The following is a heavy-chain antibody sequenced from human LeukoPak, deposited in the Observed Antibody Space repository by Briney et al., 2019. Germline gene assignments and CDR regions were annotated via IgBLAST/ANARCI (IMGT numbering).Heavy chain of an antibody. Sequence: SETLSLTCAVYGGSFSGYYWSRIRQPPGEGLEWIGEINHSGSTNYNPSLKSRVTISVDTSKNQFSLKLSSVTAADTAVYYCARPHPRWGVKALDYWGQGTLVTVSS. J-gene: IGHJ4*02. CDR1: GGSFSGYY. CDR2: INHSGST. CDR3: ARPHPRWGVKALDY. V-gene: IGHV4-34*01. D-gene: IGHD3-10*01.